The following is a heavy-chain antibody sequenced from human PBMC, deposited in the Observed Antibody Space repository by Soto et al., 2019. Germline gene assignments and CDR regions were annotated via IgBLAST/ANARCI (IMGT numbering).Heavy chain of an antibody. V-gene: IGHV1-2*04. CDR2: INPNSGGT. J-gene: IGHJ4*02. CDR1: GYTFTGYY. D-gene: IGHD6-19*01. Sequence: ASVKVSCKASGYTFTGYYMHWVRQAPGQGLEWMGWINPNSGGTNYAQKFQGWVTMTRDTSISTAYMELSRLRSDDTAAYYCARGLRSGSGWYVLSFHYWGQGTLVTVSS. CDR3: ARGLRSGSGWYVLSFHY.